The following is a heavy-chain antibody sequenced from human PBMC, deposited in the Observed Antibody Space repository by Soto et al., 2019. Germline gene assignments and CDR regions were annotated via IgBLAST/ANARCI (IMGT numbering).Heavy chain of an antibody. V-gene: IGHV1-18*01. CDR3: ASDGAGRPDH. CDR2: ISAHNGHT. J-gene: IGHJ4*02. CDR1: GYTFPSYG. D-gene: IGHD1-26*01. Sequence: QVHLVQSGAEVKKPGASVKVSCKASGYTFPSYGISWIRQAPGQGLVWMGWISAHNGHTKYTQNFQGRVTMTTDISKSTAHMELRGLRSDDTAVYYCASDGAGRPDHLGQGTLVTVSS.